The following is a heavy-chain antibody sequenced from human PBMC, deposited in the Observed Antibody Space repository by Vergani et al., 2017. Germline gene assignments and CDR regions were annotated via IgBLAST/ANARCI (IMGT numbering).Heavy chain of an antibody. CDR1: GGSISSYY. D-gene: IGHD3-22*01. CDR2: IYYSGST. Sequence: QVQLQESGPGLVKPSETLSLTCTVSGGSISSYYWSWIRQPPGKGLEWIGYIYYSGSTNYNPSLKSRVTISVDTSKNQFSLKLGSVTAADTAVYYCARAPMNYYDSSGYYYGPPGLGNXFDYWGQGTLVTVSS. V-gene: IGHV4-59*01. J-gene: IGHJ4*02. CDR3: ARAPMNYYDSSGYYYGPPGLGNXFDY.